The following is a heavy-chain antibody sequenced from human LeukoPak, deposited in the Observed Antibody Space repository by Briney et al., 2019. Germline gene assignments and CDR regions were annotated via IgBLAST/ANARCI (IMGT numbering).Heavy chain of an antibody. J-gene: IGHJ5*01. CDR2: INANSGTR. CDR3: AKPISGGLAVTADWFHP. V-gene: IGHV3-53*01. Sequence: GGSLRLSCAASGFTVSNTYMSWLRQPPGKGLEWVSTINANSGTRSYAASVKGRFTISRDNSKNTLYLQLNTLRADDTATYYCAKPISGGLAVTADWFHPWGQGTLVVVSS. D-gene: IGHD6-19*01. CDR1: GFTVSNTY.